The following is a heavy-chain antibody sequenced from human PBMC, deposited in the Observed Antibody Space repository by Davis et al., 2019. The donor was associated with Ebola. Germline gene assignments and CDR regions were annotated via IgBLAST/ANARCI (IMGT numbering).Heavy chain of an antibody. D-gene: IGHD6-13*01. CDR2: TTVYNGDT. J-gene: IGHJ4*02. CDR3: ARGAIAASGNPHLGH. V-gene: IGHV1-18*04. CDR1: GYTFRMYG. Sequence: AASVKVSCKASGYTFRMYGITWVRQAPGQGLEWMGWTTVYNGDTKYAQKLQGRVTMTTDTSTSTAYMELRSLTSDDTAVYYCARGAIAASGNPHLGHWGQGTLVTVSS.